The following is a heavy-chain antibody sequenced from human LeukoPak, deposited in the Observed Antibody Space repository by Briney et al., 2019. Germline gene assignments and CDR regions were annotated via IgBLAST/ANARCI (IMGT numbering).Heavy chain of an antibody. Sequence: PGGSLRLSCAASGFTFSSYSMHWVRQAPGKGLEWVAFISYDGSNKYYADSVKGRFTISRDNAKNTLYLQMNSLRTEDTAVYYCASPLLAARPHLFDYWGQGTMVTVSS. CDR1: GFTFSSYS. CDR3: ASPLLAARPHLFDY. J-gene: IGHJ4*02. V-gene: IGHV3-30*04. CDR2: ISYDGSNK. D-gene: IGHD6-6*01.